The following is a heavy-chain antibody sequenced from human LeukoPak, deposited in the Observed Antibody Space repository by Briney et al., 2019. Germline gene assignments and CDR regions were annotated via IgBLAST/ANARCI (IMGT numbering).Heavy chain of an antibody. V-gene: IGHV3-7*03. J-gene: IGHJ6*03. D-gene: IGHD3-10*01. CDR1: GFTFSNYW. Sequence: PGGSLRLSCAASGFTFSNYWMSWARQVPGKGLEWMANIRQDGSEQQYVDSVKGRFTIPRDNAENSVYLQMNSLRAEDTAVYYCAREISGTYYNPLGYMDVWGKGTTVTVSS. CDR3: AREISGTYYNPLGYMDV. CDR2: IRQDGSEQ.